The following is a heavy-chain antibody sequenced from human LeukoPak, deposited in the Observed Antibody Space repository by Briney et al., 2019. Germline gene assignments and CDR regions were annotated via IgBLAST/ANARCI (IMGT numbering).Heavy chain of an antibody. CDR2: INWNGGNT. CDR1: GFTFDDYG. D-gene: IGHD5-12*01. J-gene: IGHJ6*03. CDR3: ARAYSGYENYYYYYYMDV. Sequence: GGSLRLSCAASGFTFDDYGMSWVRHAPGKGLEWVSGINWNGGNTGYADSVRGRFTISRDNAKNSLYLQMNSLRAEDTALYYCARAYSGYENYYYYYYMDVWGKGTTVTVSS. V-gene: IGHV3-20*04.